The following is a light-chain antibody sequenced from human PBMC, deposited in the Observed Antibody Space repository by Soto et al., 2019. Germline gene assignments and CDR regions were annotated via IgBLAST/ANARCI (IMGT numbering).Light chain of an antibody. CDR3: QHCYSTPRT. V-gene: IGKV1-39*01. J-gene: IGKJ1*01. CDR2: ATS. Sequence: DIMLTQSPSSLAASVGERATLTCRASQSIGTYLAWYQQKAGRAPRLLIYATSSWQSGVPSRFSGSGSETDFSLTISSLQPEDFATYYCQHCYSTPRTFGQGTKVDIK. CDR1: QSIGTY.